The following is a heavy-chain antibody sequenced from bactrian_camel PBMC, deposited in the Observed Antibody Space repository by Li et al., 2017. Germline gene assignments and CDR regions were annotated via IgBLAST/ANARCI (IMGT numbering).Heavy chain of an antibody. J-gene: IGHJ6*01. Sequence: HVQLVESGGGLVQPGGSLTLSCAASGFTFSSYWMYWVRQAPGKGLEWVARVKGIDTTTVYADSVKGRFTISRDNAKNTLYLQLNSLKTEDTAMYYCAKDRRPYGGSWPSFGYWGQGTQVTVS. CDR3: AKDRRPYGGSWPSFGY. V-gene: IGHV3S1*01. D-gene: IGHD6*01. CDR1: GFTFSSYW. CDR2: VKGIDTTT.